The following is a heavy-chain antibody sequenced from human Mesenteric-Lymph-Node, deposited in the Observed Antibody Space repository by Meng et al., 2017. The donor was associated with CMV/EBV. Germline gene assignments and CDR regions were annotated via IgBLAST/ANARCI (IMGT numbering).Heavy chain of an antibody. J-gene: IGHJ6*02. CDR3: ARDSVVVITTNSYYFHMDV. Sequence: ASVKVSCKTSGYTFNFYGVSWVRQAPGQGLEWMRWISPHNGDTKSARQFQDRITMTTDTSTTTAYMELRSLRSDDAAVYYCARDSVVVITTNSYYFHMDVWGQGTTVTVSS. D-gene: IGHD3-22*01. CDR1: GYTFNFYG. CDR2: ISPHNGDT. V-gene: IGHV1-18*01.